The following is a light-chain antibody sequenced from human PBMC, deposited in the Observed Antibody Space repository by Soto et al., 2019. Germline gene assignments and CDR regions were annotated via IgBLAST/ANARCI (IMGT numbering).Light chain of an antibody. CDR2: LGS. Sequence: DIVLTQSPLSLPVTPGEPASISCSSSQSLLYSNGDNYLNWYVQKPGQSPQLLIYLGSFRPSGVPDRFTGSGSGTDFTLRISEVEAKDVGVYYCMQALQTPLTFGGGTKVEIK. CDR3: MQALQTPLT. J-gene: IGKJ4*01. V-gene: IGKV2-28*01. CDR1: QSLLYSNGDNY.